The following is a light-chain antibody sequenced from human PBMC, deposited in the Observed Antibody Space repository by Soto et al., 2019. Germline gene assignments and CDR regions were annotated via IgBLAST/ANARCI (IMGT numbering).Light chain of an antibody. CDR1: QAVNTR. CDR2: LTS. CDR3: HQRQSWPRT. V-gene: IGKV3-11*01. J-gene: IGKJ1*01. Sequence: IVLTQSPATLSSFPGDRVTLSCRASQAVNTRLAWYQHKPGQAPRLLIYLTSNRAAGIPARFSGSGSETDFTLTISDAEPEDFAVYYCHQRQSWPRTFGQGTKVDIK.